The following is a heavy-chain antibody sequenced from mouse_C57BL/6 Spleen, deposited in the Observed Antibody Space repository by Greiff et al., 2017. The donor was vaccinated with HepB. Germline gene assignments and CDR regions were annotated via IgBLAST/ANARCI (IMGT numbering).Heavy chain of an antibody. CDR1: GFTFSDYG. V-gene: IGHV5-17*01. D-gene: IGHD2-4*01. Sequence: EVKLVESGGGLVKPGGSLKLSCAASGFTFSDYGMHWVRQAPEKGLEWVAYISSGSSTIYYADTLKGRFTISRDNAKNTLFLQMTSLRSEDTAMYYCARNDYQGFAYWGQGTLVTVSA. CDR2: ISSGSSTI. J-gene: IGHJ3*01. CDR3: ARNDYQGFAY.